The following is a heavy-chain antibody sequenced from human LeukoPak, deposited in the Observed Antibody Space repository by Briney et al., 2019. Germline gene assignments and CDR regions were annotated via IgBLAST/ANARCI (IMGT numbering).Heavy chain of an antibody. CDR3: ARDLLRSFDI. CDR1: GFTFSSYS. Sequence: GGPLRLSCAASGFTFSSYSMNWVRQAPGKGLEWVSSISSSSSYIYYADSVKGRFTVSRDNAKNSLYLQMNSLRAEDTAVYYCARDLLRSFDIWGQGTMVTVSS. V-gene: IGHV3-21*01. D-gene: IGHD3-3*01. CDR2: ISSSSSYI. J-gene: IGHJ3*02.